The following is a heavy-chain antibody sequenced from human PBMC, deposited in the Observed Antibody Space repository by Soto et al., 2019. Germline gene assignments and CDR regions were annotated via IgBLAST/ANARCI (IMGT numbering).Heavy chain of an antibody. CDR1: GFTFSSYG. CDR2: ISYDGNNK. CDR3: AKDRMEDYFDY. V-gene: IGHV3-30*18. D-gene: IGHD2-15*01. J-gene: IGHJ4*02. Sequence: GGSLRLSCAASGFTFSSYGMHWVRQAPGKGLEWVEVISYDGNNKYYADSVKGRFTISRDNSKNTLFLQMNSLRAEDTAVYYCAKDRMEDYFDYWGQGT.